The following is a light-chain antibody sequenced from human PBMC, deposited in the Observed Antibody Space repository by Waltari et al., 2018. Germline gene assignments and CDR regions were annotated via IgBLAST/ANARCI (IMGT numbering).Light chain of an antibody. V-gene: IGKV4-1*01. CDR2: WAS. Sequence: DIVMTQSPDPLAVSLGERATINCKSSQSVLYSSNNNNYLAWYQQKPGQPPKLLIYWASTRESGVPDRFSGSGSGTDFTLTISSLQAEDVAVYYCQQYYSFSWTFGQGTKVEIK. CDR3: QQYYSFSWT. J-gene: IGKJ1*01. CDR1: QSVLYSSNNNNY.